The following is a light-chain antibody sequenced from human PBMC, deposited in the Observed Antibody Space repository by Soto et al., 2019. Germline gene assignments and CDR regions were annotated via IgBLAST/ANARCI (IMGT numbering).Light chain of an antibody. CDR3: CSFAGTSTYWV. J-gene: IGLJ3*02. V-gene: IGLV2-23*02. CDR1: NSDVGSYNI. Sequence: QSVLSQPASVSGSPGQSITISCTGTNSDVGSYNIVSWYQQHPGKAPKLIIYEVNKRPSGVSSRFSGSKSGTTASLTLSGLQADVEADYYCCSFAGTSTYWVFGGGTKLPS. CDR2: EVN.